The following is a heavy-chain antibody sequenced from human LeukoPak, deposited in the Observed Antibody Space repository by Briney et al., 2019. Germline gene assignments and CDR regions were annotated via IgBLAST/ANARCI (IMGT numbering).Heavy chain of an antibody. CDR1: GGSISSYY. CDR3: ARDIGRCTNGVCYSLSEQLPHY. V-gene: IGHV4-59*12. CDR2: IYYSGST. J-gene: IGHJ4*02. D-gene: IGHD2-8*01. Sequence: SETLSLTCTVSGGSISSYYWSWIRQPPGKGLEWIGYIYYSGSTNYNPSLKSRVTISVDTSKNQFSLKLSSVTAADTAVYYCARDIGRCTNGVCYSLSEQLPHYWGQGTLVTVSS.